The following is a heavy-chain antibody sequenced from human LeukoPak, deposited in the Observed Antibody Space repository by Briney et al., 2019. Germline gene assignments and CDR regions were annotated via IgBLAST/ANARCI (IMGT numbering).Heavy chain of an antibody. CDR1: GFTFSSYG. CDR3: AKGGLYYDYVWGSSYFDY. D-gene: IGHD3-16*01. J-gene: IGHJ4*02. V-gene: IGHV3-30*02. Sequence: GGSLRLSCAASGFTFSSYGMHWVRQAPGKGLEWVAFIRYDGSNKYYADSVKGRFTISRDNSKNTLYLQMNSLRAEDTALYYCAKGGLYYDYVWGSSYFDYWGQGTLVTASS. CDR2: IRYDGSNK.